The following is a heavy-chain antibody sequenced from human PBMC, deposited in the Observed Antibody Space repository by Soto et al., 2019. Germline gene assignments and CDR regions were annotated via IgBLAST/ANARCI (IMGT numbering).Heavy chain of an antibody. J-gene: IGHJ5*02. CDR2: TYYNGNA. Sequence: SETLSLTCNVSCVSIDRSNYYWDCLRQPPGKGLEWIGTTYYNGNAYYNPSLRRRVSMSVDTSKNQFSLKLSSVTAADTAVYYCARERGTHYDILTGYYSRWFDPWGQGTLVTVS. V-gene: IGHV4-39*07. CDR1: CVSIDRSNYY. D-gene: IGHD3-9*01. CDR3: ARERGTHYDILTGYYSRWFDP.